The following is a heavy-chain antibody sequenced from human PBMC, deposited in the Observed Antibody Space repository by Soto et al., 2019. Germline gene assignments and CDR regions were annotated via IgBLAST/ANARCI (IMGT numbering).Heavy chain of an antibody. Sequence: SVKVSCKASGDTFSFYSINWVRQAPGLGLEWMGRINPILSMSNYAQRFQGRVTMTADKSTTTAYMELSGLRSEDTAIYYCASSYGSGYRAFDYWGQ. CDR3: ASSYGSGYRAFDY. J-gene: IGHJ4*01. V-gene: IGHV1-69*02. CDR1: GDTFSFYS. CDR2: INPILSMS. D-gene: IGHD3-10*01.